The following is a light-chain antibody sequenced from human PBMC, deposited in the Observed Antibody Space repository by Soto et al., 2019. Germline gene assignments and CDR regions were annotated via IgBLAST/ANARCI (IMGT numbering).Light chain of an antibody. J-gene: IGLJ2*01. V-gene: IGLV1-47*01. Sequence: QSVLTQPPSASGTLGQRVTISCSGSSSNIGSNHVYWYQQFPGMAPKLLMYRSDQRPTGGPDRLSGSRSGTSASLAISGLRSDDEADYYCSARDDILSGVVFGGGTKVTVL. CDR2: RSD. CDR3: SARDDILSGVV. CDR1: SSNIGSNH.